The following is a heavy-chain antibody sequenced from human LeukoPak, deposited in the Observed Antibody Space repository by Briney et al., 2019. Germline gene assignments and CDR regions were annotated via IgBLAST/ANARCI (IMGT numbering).Heavy chain of an antibody. Sequence: SVKVSCKASGGTFSSYAISWVRQAPGQGLEWMGRIIPIFGIANYAQKFQGRVTITADKSTSTACMELSSLRSEDTAVYYCASTSRGYSYGGDAFDIWGQGTMVTVSS. V-gene: IGHV1-69*04. J-gene: IGHJ3*02. D-gene: IGHD5-18*01. CDR2: IIPIFGIA. CDR3: ASTSRGYSYGGDAFDI. CDR1: GGTFSSYA.